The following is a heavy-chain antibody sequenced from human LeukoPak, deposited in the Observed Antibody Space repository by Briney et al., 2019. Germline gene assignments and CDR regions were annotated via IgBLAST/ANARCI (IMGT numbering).Heavy chain of an antibody. CDR1: GGSIGDYY. CDR3: VRDLWGAGGTQY. V-gene: IGHV4-59*01. CDR2: LYYSRNT. Sequence: SETLSLTCTVSGGSIGDYYWSWIRQPQEKGLEWIGYLYYSRNTNYSPSLKSRVTISADTSKTQVYLKLRSVTAADTAVYYCVRDLWGAGGTQYWGQGILVTVST. D-gene: IGHD2-15*01. J-gene: IGHJ4*02.